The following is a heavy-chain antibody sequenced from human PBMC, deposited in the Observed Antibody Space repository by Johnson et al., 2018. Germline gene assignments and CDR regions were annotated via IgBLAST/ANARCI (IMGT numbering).Heavy chain of an antibody. J-gene: IGHJ3*02. CDR1: GFTFSSYA. CDR3: AKGGRSITMIVVIDAFDI. V-gene: IGHV3-23*01. D-gene: IGHD3-22*01. Sequence: ASGFTFSSYAMXWVRQAPGKGLEWVSAISGSGGSTYYADSVKGRFTISRDNSKNTLYLQMNSLRAEDTAVYYCAKGGRSITMIVVIDAFDIWGQGTMVTVSS. CDR2: ISGSGGST.